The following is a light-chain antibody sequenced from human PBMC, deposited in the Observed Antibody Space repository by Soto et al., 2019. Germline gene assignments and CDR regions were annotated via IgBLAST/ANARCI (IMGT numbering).Light chain of an antibody. CDR3: SSYTSSSTVV. Sequence: QSALTQPASVSGSPGQSITISCTGTSSDVGGYNYVSWYQQHLGKAPKLMIYDVINRPSGVSNRFSGSKSGNTASLTISGLQAEDEADYYCSSYTSSSTVVFGGGTKVTVL. CDR1: SSDVGGYNY. J-gene: IGLJ2*01. V-gene: IGLV2-14*01. CDR2: DVI.